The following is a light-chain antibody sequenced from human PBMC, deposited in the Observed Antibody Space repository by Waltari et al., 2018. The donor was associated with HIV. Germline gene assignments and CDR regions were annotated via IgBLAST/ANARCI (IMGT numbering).Light chain of an antibody. V-gene: IGLV2-8*01. J-gene: IGLJ2*01. CDR3: AAYAGNNIVI. CDR2: DVN. CDR1: SSDIGYFNY. Sequence: QSALTQPPSASGSPGQSVTVSCTGTSSDIGYFNYVSCYQQHPGKAPKLLIYDVNKRPSGVPDRFSASKSGGTASLTVSGLLAEDEADYYCAAYAGNNIVIFGGGTKVTV.